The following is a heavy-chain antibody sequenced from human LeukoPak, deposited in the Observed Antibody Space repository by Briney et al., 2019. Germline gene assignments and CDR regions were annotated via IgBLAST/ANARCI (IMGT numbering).Heavy chain of an antibody. V-gene: IGHV5-51*01. J-gene: IGHJ4*02. CDR2: IYPGDSDT. CDR1: GYSFTSYW. D-gene: IGHD6-6*01. Sequence: GESLKISCKGSGYSFTSYWIGWVRQMPGKGLEWMGIIYPGDSDTRYSPSFQGQVTISADNSISTAYLQWNSLKASDTAMYYCARVPYSSSSPFDYWGQGTLVTVSS. CDR3: ARVPYSSSSPFDY.